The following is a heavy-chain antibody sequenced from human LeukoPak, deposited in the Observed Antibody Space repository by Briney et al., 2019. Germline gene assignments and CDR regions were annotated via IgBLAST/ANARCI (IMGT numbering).Heavy chain of an antibody. CDR3: ARSLLEWLSPFPEAFDI. CDR2: INPSGGST. Sequence: GASVKVSCKASGYTFTSYYMHWVRQVPGQGLEWMGIINPSGGSTSYAQKFQGRVTMTRDMSTSTVYMELSSLRSEDTAVYYCARSLLEWLSPFPEAFDIWGQGTMVTVSS. V-gene: IGHV1-46*01. D-gene: IGHD3-3*01. J-gene: IGHJ3*02. CDR1: GYTFTSYY.